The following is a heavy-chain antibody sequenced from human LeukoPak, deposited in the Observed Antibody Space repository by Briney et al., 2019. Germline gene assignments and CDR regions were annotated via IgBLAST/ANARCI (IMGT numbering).Heavy chain of an antibody. Sequence: TGRSLRLSCAASGFTFSSYAMHWVRQAPGKGLEWVAVISYDGSNKYYADSVKGRFTISRDNSKNTLYLQMNSLRAEDTAVYYCAREEDSSSWNNWFDPWGQGTLVTVSS. CDR3: AREEDSSSWNNWFDP. CDR1: GFTFSSYA. D-gene: IGHD6-13*01. V-gene: IGHV3-30-3*01. CDR2: ISYDGSNK. J-gene: IGHJ5*02.